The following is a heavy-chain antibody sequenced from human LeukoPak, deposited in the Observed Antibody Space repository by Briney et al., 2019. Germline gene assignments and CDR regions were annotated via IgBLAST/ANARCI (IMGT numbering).Heavy chain of an antibody. V-gene: IGHV3-33*01. CDR3: ARDSLPMAVTGPFDH. J-gene: IGHJ4*02. Sequence: GRSLRLTCAASGFNFSSYGMHWVRQAPGKGLEWVTSIWFDGSNIHYADSVKGRVIISRDNSKSALYLQMNSLRAEDTAIYYCARDSLPMAVTGPFDHWGQGALVTVSS. CDR1: GFNFSSYG. CDR2: IWFDGSNI. D-gene: IGHD6-19*01.